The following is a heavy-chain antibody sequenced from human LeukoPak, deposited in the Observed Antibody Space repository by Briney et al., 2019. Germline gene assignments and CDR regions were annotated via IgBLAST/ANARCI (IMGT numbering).Heavy chain of an antibody. Sequence: SETLSLTCTVSGGSISSYYWSWIRQPPGKGLEWIGYIYYSGSTNYNPSLKSRVTISVDTSKNQFSLKLSSVTAADTAVYYCARGSLWFGELRYWGQGPLVTVSS. CDR3: ARGSLWFGELRY. D-gene: IGHD3-10*01. CDR1: GGSISSYY. CDR2: IYYSGST. J-gene: IGHJ4*02. V-gene: IGHV4-59*12.